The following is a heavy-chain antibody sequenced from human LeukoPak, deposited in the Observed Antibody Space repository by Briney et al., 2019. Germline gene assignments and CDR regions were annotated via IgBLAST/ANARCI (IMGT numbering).Heavy chain of an antibody. V-gene: IGHV1-2*04. CDR1: GYTFTGYY. CDR2: INPNSGGT. Sequence: ASVKVSCKASGYTFTGYYMHWVRQAPGQGLEWMGWINPNSGGTNYTQKFQGWVTMTRDTSVSTAYMELSRLRSDDTVVYYCARDRLEDYGMDVWGQGTTVTVSS. J-gene: IGHJ6*02. D-gene: IGHD3-16*01. CDR3: ARDRLEDYGMDV.